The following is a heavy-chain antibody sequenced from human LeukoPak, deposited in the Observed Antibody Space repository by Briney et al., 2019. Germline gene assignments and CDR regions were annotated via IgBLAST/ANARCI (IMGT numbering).Heavy chain of an antibody. V-gene: IGHV1-46*01. CDR1: GYTFTSYY. J-gene: IGHJ3*01. D-gene: IGHD6-19*01. CDR2: INPSGGST. Sequence: GASVEVSCKASGYTFTSYYMHWVRQAPGQGLEWMGIINPSGGSTSYAQKFQGRVTMTRDTSTSTVYMELSSLRSEDTAVYYCARDQLGIAVADWGQGAMVTVSS. CDR3: ARDQLGIAVAD.